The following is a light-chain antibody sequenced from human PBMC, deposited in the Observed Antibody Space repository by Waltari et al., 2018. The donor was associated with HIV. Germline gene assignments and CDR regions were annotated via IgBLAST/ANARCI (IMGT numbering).Light chain of an antibody. J-gene: IGLJ3*02. CDR2: ADN. CDR1: SGSIASNY. Sequence: NFMLTQPHSVSESPGKTVTISCTRSSGSIASNYIQWFQQRPGRTPTTVISADNQRPSGVPDRFSGSIDTSSNSASLTSSGLQTEDEADYYCQSYDRHSWVFGGGTKLTVL. V-gene: IGLV6-57*01. CDR3: QSYDRHSWV.